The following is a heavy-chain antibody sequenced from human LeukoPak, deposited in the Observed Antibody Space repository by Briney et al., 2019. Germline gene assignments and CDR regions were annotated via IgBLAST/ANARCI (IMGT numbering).Heavy chain of an antibody. D-gene: IGHD3-10*01. CDR2: INPSGGST. CDR3: ARGGGGFGELSVDY. Sequence: ASVKVSCKASGYTFTSYDINWVRQAPGQGLEWMGIINPSGGSTRYTQKFQGRVTMTRDTSTSTVYMELSSLRSEDTAVYYCARGGGGFGELSVDYWGQGTLVTVSS. CDR1: GYTFTSYD. J-gene: IGHJ4*02. V-gene: IGHV1-46*01.